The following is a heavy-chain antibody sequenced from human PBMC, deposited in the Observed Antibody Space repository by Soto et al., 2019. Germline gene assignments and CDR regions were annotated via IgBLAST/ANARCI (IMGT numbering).Heavy chain of an antibody. CDR3: ARCLHCSNGGRFDP. CDR1: GGSIGSPNW. D-gene: IGHD2-8*01. CDR2: MWPSGGT. J-gene: IGHJ5*02. Sequence: SETLSLTCAVSGGSIGSPNWLTWVRQAPGKGLEWIGEMWPSGGTTYNPSLRNRVTISVDNSKNHLSLTLTSVTAADTAIYYCARCLHCSNGGRFDPWGQGALVTVSS. V-gene: IGHV4-4*02.